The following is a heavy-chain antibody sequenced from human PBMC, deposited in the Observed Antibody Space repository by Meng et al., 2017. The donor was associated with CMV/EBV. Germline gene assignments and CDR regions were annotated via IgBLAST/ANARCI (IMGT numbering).Heavy chain of an antibody. D-gene: IGHD6-6*01. J-gene: IGHJ4*02. CDR2: IYYSGST. CDR3: AREEYSSSSLDY. Sequence: SETLSLTCTVSGGSVSSGSYYWSWIRQPPGKGLEWIGYIYYSGSTNYNPSLKSRVTISVDTSKNQFSLKLSSVTAADTAVYYRAREEYSSSSLDYWGQGTLVTVSS. V-gene: IGHV4-61*01. CDR1: GGSVSSGSYY.